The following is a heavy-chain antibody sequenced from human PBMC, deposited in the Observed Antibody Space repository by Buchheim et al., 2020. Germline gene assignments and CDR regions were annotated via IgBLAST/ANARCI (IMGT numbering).Heavy chain of an antibody. V-gene: IGHV3-30*18. CDR3: AKDLYYYDSSGYFDY. CDR1: GFTFSSYG. J-gene: IGHJ4*02. D-gene: IGHD3-22*01. CDR2: ISYDGSNK. Sequence: QVQLVESGGGVVQPGRSLRLSCAASGFTFSSYGMHWVRQAPGKGLEWVAVISYDGSNKYYADSVKSRFTISRDNSKNTLYLQMNSLRAEDTAVYYCAKDLYYYDSSGYFDYWGQGTL.